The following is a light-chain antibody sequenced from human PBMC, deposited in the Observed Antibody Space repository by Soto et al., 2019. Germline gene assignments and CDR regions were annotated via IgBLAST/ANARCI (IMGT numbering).Light chain of an antibody. CDR2: GAS. V-gene: IGKV3-15*01. J-gene: IGKJ1*01. CDR3: QQYNNWLTWT. CDR1: QSVSSN. Sequence: EIVMTQSPATLSVSPGERATLSCRASQSVSSNLAWYQQKPGQAPRLLIYGASTRATGIPARLSGSGSGTEFTLTISSMQSEDFAVYYGQQYNNWLTWTFGQGTKVEIK.